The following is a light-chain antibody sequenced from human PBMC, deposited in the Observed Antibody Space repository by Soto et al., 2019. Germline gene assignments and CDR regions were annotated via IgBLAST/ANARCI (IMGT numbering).Light chain of an antibody. V-gene: IGLV2-23*01. J-gene: IGLJ3*02. Sequence: QSALTQPASVSGSPGQSITISCTGTSSDVGTYKPVSWYQQYPGKAPKVIIYDDTKRPSGVSSRLSGSKSGNTASLTISGLQAEDEADYYCCSFAGSSTSFVGGTKLTVL. CDR1: SSDVGTYKP. CDR2: DDT. CDR3: CSFAGSSTS.